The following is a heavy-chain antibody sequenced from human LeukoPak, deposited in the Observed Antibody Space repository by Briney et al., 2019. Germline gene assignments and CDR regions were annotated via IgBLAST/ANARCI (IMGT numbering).Heavy chain of an antibody. CDR2: IYYSGST. D-gene: IGHD4-17*01. V-gene: IGHV4-31*03. CDR1: GVSISSGGYY. Sequence: SQTLSLTCTVSGVSISSGGYYWRWIRQHPGKGLEWIGYIYYSGSTYYNPSLKSRVIISVDTSKDQFSLKLSSVTAADTAVYYCARYKVTTTYYFDYWGQGTLVTVSA. J-gene: IGHJ4*02. CDR3: ARYKVTTTYYFDY.